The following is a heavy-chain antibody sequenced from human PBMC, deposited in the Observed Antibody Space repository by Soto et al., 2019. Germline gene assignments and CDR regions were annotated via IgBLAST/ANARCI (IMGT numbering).Heavy chain of an antibody. Sequence: GASLKISCQGSGYSFTTYWIAWVRQMPGKGLEWMGIIYPGDSDVRYSPSFQGQVTISADKSISTAYLRWNSLKASDTAMYYCARREYCTSSSCPYYYYGMDVWGQGTTVTVSS. D-gene: IGHD2-2*01. CDR2: IYPGDSDV. CDR3: ARREYCTSSSCPYYYYGMDV. CDR1: GYSFTTYW. J-gene: IGHJ6*02. V-gene: IGHV5-51*01.